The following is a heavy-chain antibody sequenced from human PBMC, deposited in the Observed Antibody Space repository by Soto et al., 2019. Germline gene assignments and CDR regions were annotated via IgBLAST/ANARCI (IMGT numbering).Heavy chain of an antibody. J-gene: IGHJ1*01. CDR2: ISSSSSYI. D-gene: IGHD3-22*01. V-gene: IGHV3-21*01. Sequence: GGSLRLSCAASGFTFSSYSMNWVRQAPGKGLEWVSSISSSSSYIYYADSVKGRFTISRDNAKNSLYLQMNSLGAEDTAVYYCARGLRYYDSSGYLSEYFQHWGQGTLVTVSS. CDR3: ARGLRYYDSSGYLSEYFQH. CDR1: GFTFSSYS.